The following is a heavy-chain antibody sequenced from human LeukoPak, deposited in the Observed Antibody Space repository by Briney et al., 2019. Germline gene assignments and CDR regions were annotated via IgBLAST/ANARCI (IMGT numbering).Heavy chain of an antibody. Sequence: SETLSLTCGVYGGPSSGHYWSWIRQAPGEGLEWIGQISYGGGTEYSPSLRSRVTISVDTSQNQFSLKLSSVTAADTAVYYCAREAKTRNFDYWGQGTLVTVPS. CDR1: GGPSSGHY. CDR2: ISYGGGT. CDR3: AREAKTRNFDY. D-gene: IGHD4-11*01. J-gene: IGHJ4*02. V-gene: IGHV4-34*01.